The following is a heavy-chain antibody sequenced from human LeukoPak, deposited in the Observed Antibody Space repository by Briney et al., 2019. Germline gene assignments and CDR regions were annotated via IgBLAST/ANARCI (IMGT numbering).Heavy chain of an antibody. D-gene: IGHD4-23*01. J-gene: IGHJ4*02. V-gene: IGHV3-21*01. CDR3: ASQKTTVVTPQQFHY. CDR1: GFSFSTYT. Sequence: PGGSLRLSCAASGFSFSTYTMNWVRQAPGKGLEWVSSISSSSSYIYYADSMKGRFTISRDNAKNSLYLQMDSLRAEDTAVYYCASQKTTVVTPQQFHYWGQGTLVTVSS. CDR2: ISSSSSYI.